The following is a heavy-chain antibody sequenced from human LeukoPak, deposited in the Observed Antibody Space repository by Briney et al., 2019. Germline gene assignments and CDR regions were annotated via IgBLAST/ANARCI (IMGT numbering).Heavy chain of an antibody. D-gene: IGHD6-19*01. V-gene: IGHV1-2*02. Sequence: ASVKVSCKASGFTFNAYYIHWVRQAPGQGLEWMGWINPNTGDTNFAQKFQGRVAMTRDTSLSTAYMDLSRLTSDDTAVYYCARIPGQWLLVSRLAFDIWGQGTMVTVSS. CDR3: ARIPGQWLLVSRLAFDI. J-gene: IGHJ3*02. CDR2: INPNTGDT. CDR1: GFTFNAYY.